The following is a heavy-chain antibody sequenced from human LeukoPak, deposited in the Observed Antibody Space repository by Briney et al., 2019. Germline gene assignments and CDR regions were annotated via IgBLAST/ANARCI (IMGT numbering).Heavy chain of an antibody. CDR3: ARDPGPVVCSGGSCYPSWFDP. CDR1: GYTFTSYY. V-gene: IGHV1-46*01. Sequence: GASVKVSCKASGYTFTSYYMHWVRQAPGQGLEWMGIINPSGGSTSYAQKFQGRVTMTRDMSTSTVYMELSSLRSEDTAVYYCARDPGPVVCSGGSCYPSWFDPWGQGTLVTVSS. J-gene: IGHJ5*02. CDR2: INPSGGST. D-gene: IGHD2-15*01.